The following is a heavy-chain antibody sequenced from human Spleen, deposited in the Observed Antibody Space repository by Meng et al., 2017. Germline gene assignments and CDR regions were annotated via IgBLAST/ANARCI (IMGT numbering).Heavy chain of an antibody. V-gene: IGHV4-59*01. CDR2: IYYSGST. CDR3: ARFVGSGYDAFDI. Sequence: SETLSLTCTVSGGSMSPYYWSWIRQPPGKGLEWIGYIYYSGSTNYNPSLKSRVTISVDTSKNQFSLKLSSVTAADTAVYYCARFVGSGYDAFDIWGQGTMVTVSS. D-gene: IGHD3-22*01. J-gene: IGHJ3*02. CDR1: GGSMSPYY.